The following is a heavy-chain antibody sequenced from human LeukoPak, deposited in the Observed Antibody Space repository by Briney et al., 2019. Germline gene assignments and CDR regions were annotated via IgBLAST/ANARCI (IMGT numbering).Heavy chain of an antibody. J-gene: IGHJ3*02. V-gene: IGHV3-53*01. CDR1: GFTVSSNY. D-gene: IGHD3-22*01. Sequence: GGSLRLSCAASGFTVSSNYMSWVRQAPGKGLEWVSVIYSGGSTYYADSVKGRFTISRDNSKNTLYLQMNSLGAEDTAVYYCARGHPNSYYYDSSGYYSPDDAFDIWGQGTMVTVSS. CDR2: IYSGGST. CDR3: ARGHPNSYYYDSSGYYSPDDAFDI.